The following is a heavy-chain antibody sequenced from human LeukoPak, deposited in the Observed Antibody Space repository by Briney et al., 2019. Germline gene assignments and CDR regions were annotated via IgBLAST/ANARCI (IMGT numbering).Heavy chain of an antibody. J-gene: IGHJ4*02. Sequence: SVKVSCKASGGTFSSYAISWVRQAPGQGLEWMGRIIPILGIAIYAQRFQGRVTITADKSTSTAYMELSSLRSEDTAVYYCAKWLWIPPPLSPLPGYSVSYYGFDYWGQGTLVTVSS. CDR1: GGTFSSYA. D-gene: IGHD1-26*01. V-gene: IGHV1-69*04. CDR3: AKWLWIPPPLSPLPGYSVSYYGFDY. CDR2: IIPILGIA.